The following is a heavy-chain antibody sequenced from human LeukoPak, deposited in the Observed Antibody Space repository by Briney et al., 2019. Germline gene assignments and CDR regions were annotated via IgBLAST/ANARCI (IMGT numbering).Heavy chain of an antibody. CDR3: ARDLNYRDYGDLRGGYYFDY. D-gene: IGHD4-17*01. J-gene: IGHJ4*02. Sequence: GRSLRLSCAASGFTFSSYAMHWVRQAPGKGLGWVAVISYDGSNKYYADSVKGRFTISRDNSKNTLYLQMNSLRAEDTAVYYCARDLNYRDYGDLRGGYYFDYWSQGTLVTVSS. CDR2: ISYDGSNK. V-gene: IGHV3-30-3*01. CDR1: GFTFSSYA.